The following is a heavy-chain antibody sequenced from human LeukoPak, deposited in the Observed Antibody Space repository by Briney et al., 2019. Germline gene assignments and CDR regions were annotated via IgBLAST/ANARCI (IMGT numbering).Heavy chain of an antibody. Sequence: GGSLRLSCAASGFTFSSYGMHWVRQAPGKGLEWVAVISYDGSNKYYADSVKGRFTISRDNSKNTLYLQMNSLRAEDTAVYYCAKDHRYSSSWYNFVDYWGQGTLVTVSS. J-gene: IGHJ4*02. CDR2: ISYDGSNK. V-gene: IGHV3-30*18. CDR1: GFTFSSYG. CDR3: AKDHRYSSSWYNFVDY. D-gene: IGHD6-13*01.